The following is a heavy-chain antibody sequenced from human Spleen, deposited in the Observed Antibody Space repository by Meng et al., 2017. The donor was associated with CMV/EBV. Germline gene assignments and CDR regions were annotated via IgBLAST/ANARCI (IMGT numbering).Heavy chain of an antibody. D-gene: IGHD2-2*01. J-gene: IGHJ6*02. CDR1: GGTFSSYT. CDR3: ARVGPIEGSSASWYYYGMDV. Sequence: SVKVSCKASGGTFSSYTISWVRQAPGQGLEWMGRIIPILDIANYAQKFQGRVTIIADKSTSTAYMELTSLRSEDTAVYYCARVGPIEGSSASWYYYGMDVWGQGTTVTVSS. CDR2: IIPILDIA. V-gene: IGHV1-69*02.